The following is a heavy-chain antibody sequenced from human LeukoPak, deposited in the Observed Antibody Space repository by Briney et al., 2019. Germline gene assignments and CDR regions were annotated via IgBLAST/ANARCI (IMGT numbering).Heavy chain of an antibody. D-gene: IGHD3-10*01. J-gene: IGHJ4*02. CDR2: ISYDGSNK. Sequence: GGSLRLSCAASGFTFSSYAMHWVRQAPGKGLEWVAVISYDGSNKYYADSVKGRFTISRDNSKNTLYLQMNSLRAEDTAVYYCARGRITMVRGVIIGSGIGYWGQGTLVTVSS. V-gene: IGHV3-30-3*01. CDR1: GFTFSSYA. CDR3: ARGRITMVRGVIIGSGIGY.